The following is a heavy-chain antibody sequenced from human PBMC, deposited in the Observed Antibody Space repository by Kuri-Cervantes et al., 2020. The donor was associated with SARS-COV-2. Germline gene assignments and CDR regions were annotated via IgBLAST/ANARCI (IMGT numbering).Heavy chain of an antibody. CDR1: GFTFGDYA. J-gene: IGHJ2*01. CDR2: IRSKAYGGTT. CDR3: ARDWAAAGSGDMWYFDL. D-gene: IGHD6-13*01. Sequence: GGSLRLSCTASGFTFGDYAMSWVRQAPGKGLEWVGFIRSKAYGGTTEYAASVKGRFTISRDDSKSIAYLQMNSLKTEDTAVYYCARDWAAAGSGDMWYFDLWGRGTLVTVSS. V-gene: IGHV3-49*04.